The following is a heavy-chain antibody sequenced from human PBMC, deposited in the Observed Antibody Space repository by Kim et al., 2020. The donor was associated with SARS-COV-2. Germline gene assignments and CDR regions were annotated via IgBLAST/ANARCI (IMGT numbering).Heavy chain of an antibody. V-gene: IGHV3-33*05. Sequence: GGSLRLSCAASGFTFSNYAVHWVRQAPGKGLEWVAVTSYDGSNKYYADSVKGRFTISRDNSKNALFLQMNSLRVEDTAVYYCARAFSTAMFAPVGFWGQGTQVTVSS. J-gene: IGHJ4*02. CDR1: GFTFSNYA. CDR3: ARAFSTAMFAPVGF. D-gene: IGHD5-18*01. CDR2: TSYDGSNK.